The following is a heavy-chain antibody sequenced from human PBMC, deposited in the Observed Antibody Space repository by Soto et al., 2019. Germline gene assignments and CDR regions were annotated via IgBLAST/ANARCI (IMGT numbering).Heavy chain of an antibody. V-gene: IGHV5-51*01. Sequence: PGESLKISCKGSGYSFTSYWIGWVRQMPGKGLEWMGIIYPGDSDTRYSPSFQGQVTISADKSTSTAYLQWSSLKASDTAMYYCATAYSSSPNYYYYGMEVWGQGTTVTVSS. CDR1: GYSFTSYW. CDR2: IYPGDSDT. CDR3: ATAYSSSPNYYYYGMEV. D-gene: IGHD6-6*01. J-gene: IGHJ6*02.